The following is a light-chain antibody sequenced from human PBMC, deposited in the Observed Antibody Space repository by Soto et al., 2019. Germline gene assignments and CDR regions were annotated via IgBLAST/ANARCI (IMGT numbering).Light chain of an antibody. Sequence: QPVLTQSPSASASLGASVKLTCTLSSGHSSYAIAWHPQQPEKGPRYLMKLYSDGSHSKGDGIPDRFSGSSSGAERYLTISSLQSEDEADYYCQTWGTVVFGGGTKLTVL. CDR2: LYSDGSH. V-gene: IGLV4-69*01. J-gene: IGLJ2*01. CDR1: SGHSSYA. CDR3: QTWGTVV.